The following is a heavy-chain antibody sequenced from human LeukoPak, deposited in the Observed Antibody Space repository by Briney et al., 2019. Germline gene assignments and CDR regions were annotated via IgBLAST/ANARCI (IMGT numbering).Heavy chain of an antibody. V-gene: IGHV1-2*02. CDR1: GYSFTDYY. J-gene: IGHJ3*02. CDR3: ARVTGSYVDDAFDI. CDR2: INPKNGGT. D-gene: IGHD1-26*01. Sequence: ASVKVPCRASGYSFTDYYMHWVRQAPGQGLEWMGWINPKNGGTNHAQKFQGRVTMTRDTSISTAYMELSRLTSDDTAVYFCARVTGSYVDDAFDIWGPGTVVTVSS.